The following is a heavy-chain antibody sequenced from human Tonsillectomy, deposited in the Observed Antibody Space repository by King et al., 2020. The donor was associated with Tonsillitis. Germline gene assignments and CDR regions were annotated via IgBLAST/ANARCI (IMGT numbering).Heavy chain of an antibody. J-gene: IGHJ4*02. CDR2: INWNGGST. D-gene: IGHD6-19*01. Sequence: VQLVESGGGGARPGGSLRLSCEASGFNFDDNGMSWVRQAPGKGLEWVSGINWNGGSTGYADSVKGRFTISRDNAKNSLHLQMNSLRAEDTALYYCARVGSKQWLVPDYFDYWGQGTLVTVSS. CDR3: ARVGSKQWLVPDYFDY. V-gene: IGHV3-20*04. CDR1: GFNFDDNG.